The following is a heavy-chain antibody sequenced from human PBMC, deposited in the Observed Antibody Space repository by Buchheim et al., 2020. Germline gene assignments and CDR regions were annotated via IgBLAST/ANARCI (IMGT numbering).Heavy chain of an antibody. Sequence: QVQLVQSGAEVKKPGASVKVSCKASGYTFTSYYMHWVRQAPGQGLEWMGIINPSGGSPSYAQKFQGRVTMTGTTSTSTAYMELSSLRSEDTAVYYCARDRTSGSYRSWFDPWGQGTL. CDR1: GYTFTSYY. D-gene: IGHD3-16*02. CDR2: INPSGGSP. J-gene: IGHJ5*02. V-gene: IGHV1-46*01. CDR3: ARDRTSGSYRSWFDP.